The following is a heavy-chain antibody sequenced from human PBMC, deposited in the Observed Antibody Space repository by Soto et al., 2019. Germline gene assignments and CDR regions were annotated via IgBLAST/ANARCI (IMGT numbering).Heavy chain of an antibody. CDR3: ARHYYDISGYYYYYYYGMDG. D-gene: IGHD3-22*01. Sequence: GESLKISCKGSGYSFTSYWIGWVRQMPGKGLEWMGIIYPGDSDTRYSPSFQGQVTISADKSISTAYLQWSSLKASDTAMYYCARHYYDISGYYYYYYYGMDGWGQGTTVTV. CDR1: GYSFTSYW. CDR2: IYPGDSDT. V-gene: IGHV5-51*01. J-gene: IGHJ6*02.